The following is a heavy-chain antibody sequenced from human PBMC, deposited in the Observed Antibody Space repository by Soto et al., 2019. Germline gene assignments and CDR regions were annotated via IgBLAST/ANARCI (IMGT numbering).Heavy chain of an antibody. CDR3: ARGGSGVLRYFDSGPGLQFDY. D-gene: IGHD3-9*01. CDR1: GFTFSSYA. Sequence: PGGSLRLSCAASGFTFSSYAMSWVRQAPGKGLEWVSAISGSGGSTYYADSVKGRFTISRDNSKNTLYLQMNSLRAEDTAVYYCARGGSGVLRYFDSGPGLQFDYWGQGTLVTVSS. CDR2: ISGSGGST. J-gene: IGHJ4*02. V-gene: IGHV3-23*01.